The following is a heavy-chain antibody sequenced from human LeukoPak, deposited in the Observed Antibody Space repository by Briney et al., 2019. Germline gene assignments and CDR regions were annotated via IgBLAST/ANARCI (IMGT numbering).Heavy chain of an antibody. V-gene: IGHV3-48*03. CDR3: AKVSDTYGSPGPFDL. Sequence: GGSLRLSCAASGFTFSSYEMNWVRQAPGKGLEWVSYISSSGSTIYYADSLKGRFTISRDNAKNSLYLQMNSRRAEDTAVYYCAKVSDTYGSPGPFDLWGQGTMVTVSS. J-gene: IGHJ3*01. CDR2: ISSSGSTI. CDR1: GFTFSSYE. D-gene: IGHD5-18*01.